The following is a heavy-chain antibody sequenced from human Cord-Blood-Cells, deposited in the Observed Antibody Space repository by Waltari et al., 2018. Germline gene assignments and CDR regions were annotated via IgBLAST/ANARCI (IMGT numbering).Heavy chain of an antibody. J-gene: IGHJ3*02. V-gene: IGHV1-2*02. D-gene: IGHD2-2*01. CDR3: ARGGGYCSSTSCYDAFDI. CDR2: INPNSGGT. CDR1: GYTLTGYY. Sequence: QVQLVQYGAEVKKPGASVKVSCKASGYTLTGYYMHWVRQAPGQGLEWMGWINPNSGGTNYAQKFQGRVTMTRDTSISTAYMELSRLRSDDTAVYYCARGGGYCSSTSCYDAFDIWGQGTMVTVSS.